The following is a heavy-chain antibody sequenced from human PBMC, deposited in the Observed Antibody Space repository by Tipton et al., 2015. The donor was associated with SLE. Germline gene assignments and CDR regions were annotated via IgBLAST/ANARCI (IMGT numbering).Heavy chain of an antibody. CDR3: ARDNCGGDCYRYFQH. Sequence: TLSPTCTVSGGSISSSSYYWGWIRQPPGKGLEWIGSIYYSGSTYYNPSLKSRVTISVDTSKNQFSLKLSSVTAADTAVYYCARDNCGGDCYRYFQHWGQGTLVTVSS. CDR1: GGSISSSSYY. J-gene: IGHJ1*01. CDR2: IYYSGST. D-gene: IGHD2-21*01. V-gene: IGHV4-39*07.